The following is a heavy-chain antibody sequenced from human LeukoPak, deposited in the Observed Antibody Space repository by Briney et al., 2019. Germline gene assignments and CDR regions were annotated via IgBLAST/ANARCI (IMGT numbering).Heavy chain of an antibody. D-gene: IGHD5-12*01. V-gene: IGHV4-34*01. CDR3: ARVDIVMAYNWFDP. Sequence: SETLSLTCTVSGGSISSYFWSWIRQPPGKGLEWIGEINHSGSTNYNPSLKSRVTISVVTSKKQFSLKLSSVTAADTAVYYCARVDIVMAYNWFDPWGQGTLVTVSS. CDR2: INHSGST. J-gene: IGHJ5*02. CDR1: GGSISSYF.